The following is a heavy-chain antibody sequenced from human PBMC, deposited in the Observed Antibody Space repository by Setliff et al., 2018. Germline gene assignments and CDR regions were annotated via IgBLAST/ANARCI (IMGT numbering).Heavy chain of an antibody. D-gene: IGHD3-22*01. CDR1: GYTFTSHY. V-gene: IGHV1-46*01. CDR3: ARDVFPYHYEGAFDI. CDR2: INPSSGRT. J-gene: IGHJ3*02. Sequence: RASVKVSCKASGYTFTSHYMHWVRQAPGLGLEWMGTINPSSGRTSYAQKFQGRVNMTRDTSTSTVYMDMSSLRSEDTAVYYCARDVFPYHYEGAFDIWGQGTMVTVSS.